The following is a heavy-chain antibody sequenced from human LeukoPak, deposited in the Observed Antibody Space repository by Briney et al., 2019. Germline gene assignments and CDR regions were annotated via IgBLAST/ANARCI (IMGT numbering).Heavy chain of an antibody. Sequence: PGGSLRLSCAASGFTFSSYEMNWVRQAPGKGLEWVSYISSSGSTIYYAGSVKGRFTISRDNAKNSLYLQMNSLRAEDTAVYYCASSGGSGYSSYFQHWGQGTLVTVSS. D-gene: IGHD2-15*01. V-gene: IGHV3-48*03. J-gene: IGHJ1*01. CDR3: ASSGGSGYSSYFQH. CDR1: GFTFSSYE. CDR2: ISSSGSTI.